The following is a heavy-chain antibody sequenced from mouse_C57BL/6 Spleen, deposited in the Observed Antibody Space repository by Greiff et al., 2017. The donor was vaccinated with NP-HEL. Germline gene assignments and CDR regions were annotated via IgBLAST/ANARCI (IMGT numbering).Heavy chain of an antibody. Sequence: QVQLKQPGAELVKPGASVKMSCKASGYTFTSYWITWVKQRPGQGLEWIGYIYPGSGSTNYNEKFKSKATLTVDTSSSTAYMQLSSLTSEDSAVYYCARDYGSSWFAYWGQGTLVTVSA. D-gene: IGHD1-1*01. CDR1: GYTFTSYW. CDR3: ARDYGSSWFAY. V-gene: IGHV1-55*01. J-gene: IGHJ3*01. CDR2: IYPGSGST.